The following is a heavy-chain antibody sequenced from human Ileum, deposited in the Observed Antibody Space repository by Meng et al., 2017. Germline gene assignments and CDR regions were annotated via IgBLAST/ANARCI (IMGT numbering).Heavy chain of an antibody. CDR1: GFTFSSYW. D-gene: IGHD6-13*01. J-gene: IGHJ3*02. CDR3: AELSSRTFDM. V-gene: IGHV3-74*01. Sequence: GESMKISWEASGFTFSSYWMHWVRQSPGKGLVWVSRINTDGRSTSYADSVQGRFIISRDNAKKTLYLQMNSLRAEDPAVYYCAELSSRTFDMWGQGTMVTVSS. CDR2: INTDGRST.